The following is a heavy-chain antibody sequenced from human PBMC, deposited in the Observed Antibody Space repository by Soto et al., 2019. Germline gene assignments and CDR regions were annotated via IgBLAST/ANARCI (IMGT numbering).Heavy chain of an antibody. D-gene: IGHD2-15*01. CDR2: IIPIFGTA. CDR3: ARDQGVVVAATPRYFDY. J-gene: IGHJ4*02. CDR1: GGTFSSYA. Sequence: QVQLVQSGAEVKKPGSSVKVSCKASGGTFSSYAISWVRQAPGQGLEWMGGIIPIFGTANYAQKFQGRVTITADESTSTAYMELGSLRSEDTAVYYCARDQGVVVAATPRYFDYWGQGTLVTVSS. V-gene: IGHV1-69*01.